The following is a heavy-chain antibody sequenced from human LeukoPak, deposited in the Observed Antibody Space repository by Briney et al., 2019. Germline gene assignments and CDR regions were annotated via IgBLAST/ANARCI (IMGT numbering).Heavy chain of an antibody. Sequence: GSVKVSCKASGYTFTSYDINWVRQATGQGLEWMGWMNPNSGNTGYAQKFQGRVTMTRNTSISIAYMEVSSLRSEDTAVYYCARGTRGDILTGYSLGYWGQRTLVTVSS. V-gene: IGHV1-8*01. CDR3: ARGTRGDILTGYSLGY. J-gene: IGHJ4*02. D-gene: IGHD3-9*01. CDR2: MNPNSGNT. CDR1: GYTFTSYD.